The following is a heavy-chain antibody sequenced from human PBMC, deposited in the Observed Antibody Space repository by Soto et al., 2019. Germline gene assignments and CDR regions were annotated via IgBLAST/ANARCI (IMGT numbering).Heavy chain of an antibody. Sequence: FGPTLVNPTQTLTLSCTFSGFSLSTSGVGVGWIRQPPGKALEWLALIYWDDDKRYSPSLKSRLTITKDTSKNQVVLTMTNMDPVDTATYYCAHSLGYSSSWSGYYYYYMDVWGKGTTVTVSS. CDR3: AHSLGYSSSWSGYYYYYMDV. D-gene: IGHD6-13*01. V-gene: IGHV2-5*02. J-gene: IGHJ6*03. CDR2: IYWDDDK. CDR1: GFSLSTSGVG.